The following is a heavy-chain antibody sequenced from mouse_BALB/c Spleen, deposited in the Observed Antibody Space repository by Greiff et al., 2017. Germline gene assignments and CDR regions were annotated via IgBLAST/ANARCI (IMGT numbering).Heavy chain of an antibody. CDR3: ARGYYRGQGCDY. Sequence: EVQLQQSGAELVKPGASVKLSCTASGFNIKDTYMHWVKQRPEQGLEWIGRIDPANGNTKYDPKFQGKATITADTSSNTAYLQLSSLTSEDTAVYYCARGYYRGQGCDYWGQGTTLTVSS. V-gene: IGHV14-3*02. CDR1: GFNIKDTY. D-gene: IGHD2-14*01. J-gene: IGHJ2*01. CDR2: IDPANGNT.